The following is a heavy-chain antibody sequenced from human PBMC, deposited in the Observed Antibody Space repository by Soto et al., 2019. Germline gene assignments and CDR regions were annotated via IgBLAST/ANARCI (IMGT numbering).Heavy chain of an antibody. J-gene: IGHJ4*02. Sequence: GGFLRLSCAASGFTFNNYWMHWVRQAPGKGLVWVLRINSDGSSTSYADSVKGRFTISRDNAKNTLYLQMNSLRAEDTAVYYCASSLLTPFDYWGQGTLVTVSS. CDR2: INSDGSST. CDR1: GFTFNNYW. V-gene: IGHV3-74*01. CDR3: ASSLLTPFDY. D-gene: IGHD7-27*01.